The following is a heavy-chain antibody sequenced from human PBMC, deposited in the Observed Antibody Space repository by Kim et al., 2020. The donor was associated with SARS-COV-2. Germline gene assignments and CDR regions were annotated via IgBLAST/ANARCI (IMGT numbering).Heavy chain of an antibody. CDR2: INTDGSTT. D-gene: IGHD3-22*01. CDR1: GFTFSSYW. CDR3: VRSGGYPDY. Sequence: GGSLSLSCAASGFTFSSYWMHWVRQAPGKGLVWVSHINTDGSTTNYADSVKGRFIISRDDAKNTLYLQMNSLRAGDTAVYYCVRSGGYPDYWGQGTLVTVSS. J-gene: IGHJ4*02. V-gene: IGHV3-74*01.